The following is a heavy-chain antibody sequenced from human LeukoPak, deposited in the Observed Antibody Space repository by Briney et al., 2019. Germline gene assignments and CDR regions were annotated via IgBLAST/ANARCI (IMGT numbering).Heavy chain of an antibody. CDR3: ARELYPYYYYYYYMDV. V-gene: IGHV1-18*01. CDR2: ISAYNGNT. Sequence: GASVTVSLKSSGYTFTIYGISWVRQAPGQGLEWMGWISAYNGNTNYAQKLQGRVTMTTDTSTSTAYMELRSLRSDDTAVYYCARELYPYYYYYYYMDVWGKGTTVTVSS. CDR1: GYTFTIYG. J-gene: IGHJ6*03.